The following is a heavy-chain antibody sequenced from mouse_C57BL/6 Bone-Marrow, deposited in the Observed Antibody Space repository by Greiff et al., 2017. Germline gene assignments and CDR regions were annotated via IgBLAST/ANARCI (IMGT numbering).Heavy chain of an antibody. CDR3: ARDPGYYAMDY. V-gene: IGHV5-4*01. J-gene: IGHJ4*01. CDR2: ISDGGSYT. CDR1: GFTFSSYA. Sequence: EVKLMESGGGLVKPGGSLKLSCAASGFTFSSYAMSWVRQTPEKRLEWVATISDGGSYTYYPDNVKGRFTISRDNAKNNLYLQMSHLKSEDTAMYYCARDPGYYAMDYWGQGSSVTVSS.